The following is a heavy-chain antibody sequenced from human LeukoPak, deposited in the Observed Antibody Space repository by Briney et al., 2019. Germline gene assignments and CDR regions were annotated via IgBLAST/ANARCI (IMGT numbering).Heavy chain of an antibody. CDR2: MNPNSGNT. V-gene: IGHV1-8*01. J-gene: IGHJ6*02. D-gene: IGHD6-13*01. CDR3: ARTGYSSSWFYYYYGMDV. CDR1: GYTFTSYD. Sequence: ASVKVPCKASGYTFTSYDINWVRQATGQGLEWMGWMNPNSGNTGYAQKFQGRVTMTRNTSISTAYMELSSLRSEDTAVYYCARTGYSSSWFYYYYGMDVWGQGTTVTVSS.